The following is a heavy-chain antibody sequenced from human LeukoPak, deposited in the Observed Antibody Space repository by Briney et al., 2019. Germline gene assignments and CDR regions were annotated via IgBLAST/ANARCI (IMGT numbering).Heavy chain of an antibody. V-gene: IGHV3-48*01. CDR2: ISSSSSTI. J-gene: IGHJ4*02. D-gene: IGHD3-22*01. Sequence: QPGGSLRLSCAASGFTFSSYSMNWVRQAPGKGLEWVSYISSSSSTIYYADSVKGRFTISRDNSKNTLYLQMNSLRAEDTAVYYCAKDKEYYDSSGYLDYWGQGTLVTVSS. CDR1: GFTFSSYS. CDR3: AKDKEYYDSSGYLDY.